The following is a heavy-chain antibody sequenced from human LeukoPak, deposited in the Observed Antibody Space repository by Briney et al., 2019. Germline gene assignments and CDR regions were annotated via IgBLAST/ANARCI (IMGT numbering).Heavy chain of an antibody. V-gene: IGHV3-30*04. D-gene: IGHD2-8*02. CDR2: ISYDESNK. Sequence: HSGRSLRLSCAASGFTFNIYAMHWVRQAPGKGLEWVAVISYDESNKYYADSVKGRFTISRDNSKNTLYLQMNSLRAEDTAVYYCVKDLGYCAGGSCYWGQGTLVTVSP. J-gene: IGHJ4*02. CDR1: GFTFNIYA. CDR3: VKDLGYCAGGSCY.